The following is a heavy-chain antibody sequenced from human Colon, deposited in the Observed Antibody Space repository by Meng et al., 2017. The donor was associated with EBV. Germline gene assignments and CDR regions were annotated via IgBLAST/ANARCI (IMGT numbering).Heavy chain of an antibody. Sequence: QASGPVLVKPSGTRPPTVSVSSRSIRSFNWWSWVRQSPGKGLEWIGEIYDDGTTNYNPSLKSRVTILVDKFNNQFSLKLNSVTAADTAVYYCARAPRRERYGDYVNIWFDSWGQGTLVTVSS. CDR2: IYDDGTT. V-gene: IGHV4-4*02. D-gene: IGHD4-17*01. CDR3: ARAPRRERYGDYVNIWFDS. CDR1: SRSIRSFNW. J-gene: IGHJ5*01.